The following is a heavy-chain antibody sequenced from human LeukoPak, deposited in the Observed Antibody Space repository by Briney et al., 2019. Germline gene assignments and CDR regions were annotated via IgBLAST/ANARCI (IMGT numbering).Heavy chain of an antibody. CDR2: SNPGNGHT. D-gene: IGHD3-16*01. J-gene: IGHJ4*02. Sequence: ASVKVSCKASGYNFISYTIHWVRQAPGQRLEWMGWSNPGNGHTDYSQDFQGRVTITSDTSANTAYMELTSLRSEDMAVYFCARNISMGALGAYGPFDSWGQGNLVAVSS. CDR1: GYNFISYT. V-gene: IGHV1-3*02. CDR3: ARNISMGALGAYGPFDS.